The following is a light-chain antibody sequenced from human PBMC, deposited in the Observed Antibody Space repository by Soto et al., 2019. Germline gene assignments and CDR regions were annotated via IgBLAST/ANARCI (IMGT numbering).Light chain of an antibody. CDR2: EVS. CDR1: SSDVGAYKY. CDR3: TSYVGSNIWV. Sequence: QSALTQPHSASGSPGQSVTISCTGTSSDVGAYKYVSWYQQYPGKAPKLMIYEVSKRPSGVPDRFSGSKSGNTASLTVSGLQAEDEGDYSCTSYVGSNIWVFGGGTKRTVL. V-gene: IGLV2-8*01. J-gene: IGLJ3*02.